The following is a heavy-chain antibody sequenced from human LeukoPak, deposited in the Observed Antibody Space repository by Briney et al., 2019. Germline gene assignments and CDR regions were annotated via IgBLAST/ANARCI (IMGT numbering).Heavy chain of an antibody. Sequence: GGSLRLSCAASGITVSSSYLSWVRQAPGKGLEWVSLIYSGGSTYYADFMKGRFTVSRDNSKNTLYLQMDSLRAEDTAVYYCARAFGYDWRLDYWGQGTLVTVSS. J-gene: IGHJ4*02. V-gene: IGHV3-53*01. CDR1: GITVSSSY. CDR3: ARAFGYDWRLDY. CDR2: IYSGGST. D-gene: IGHD5-12*01.